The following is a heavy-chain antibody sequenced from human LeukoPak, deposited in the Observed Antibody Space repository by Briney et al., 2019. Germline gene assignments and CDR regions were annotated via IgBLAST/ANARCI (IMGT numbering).Heavy chain of an antibody. CDR2: IYSGGNT. CDR1: GFTVSSNY. D-gene: IGHD3-16*01. J-gene: IGHJ4*02. Sequence: GGSLRLSCAASGFTVSSNYMSWVRQAPGKGPEWVSVIYSGGNTYYADSVKGRFTISRDNSRNTLYLQINSLRAEDTAVYYCARELGIGDFDYWGQGTLVTVSS. CDR3: ARELGIGDFDY. V-gene: IGHV3-53*01.